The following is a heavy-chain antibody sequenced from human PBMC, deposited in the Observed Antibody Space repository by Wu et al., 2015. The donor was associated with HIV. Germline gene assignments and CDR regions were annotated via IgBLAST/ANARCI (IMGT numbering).Heavy chain of an antibody. J-gene: IGHJ4*02. CDR2: ISAYNGKT. V-gene: IGHV1-18*01. Sequence: QIQMVQSEAEVKKPGASVKVSCKASGYVFNNFGISWVRQAPGQGLEWMGWISAYNGKTKYAQKFQGRVNLTTDTSTSTAYMELRSLRSEDTAVYYCARGGSDYGDYGGIWAYWGQGTLVTVSS. D-gene: IGHD4-17*01. CDR1: GYVFNNFG. CDR3: ARGGSDYGDYGGIWAY.